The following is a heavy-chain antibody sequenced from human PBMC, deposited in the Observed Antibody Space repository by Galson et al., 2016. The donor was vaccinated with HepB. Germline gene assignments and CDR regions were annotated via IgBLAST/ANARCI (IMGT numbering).Heavy chain of an antibody. CDR2: ISYDASNK. J-gene: IGHJ6*02. D-gene: IGHD3-10*01. CDR3: AKDVVSDYNQRTYYYYGKDV. CDR1: GFTFSSHG. V-gene: IGHV3-30*18. Sequence: SLRLSCAASGFTFSSHGMHWVRQAPGKGLEWVAVISYDASNKQYADSVKGRFTISRDNSKNTLYLQMNSLRAEDTYIYYCAKDVVSDYNQRTYYYYGKDVWGQGTTVTVSS.